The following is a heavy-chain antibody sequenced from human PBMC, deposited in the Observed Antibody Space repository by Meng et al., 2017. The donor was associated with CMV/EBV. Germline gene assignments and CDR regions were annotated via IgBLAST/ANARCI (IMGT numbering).Heavy chain of an antibody. D-gene: IGHD6-13*01. J-gene: IGHJ6*02. CDR1: GGTFSSYA. V-gene: IGHV1-69*05. Sequence: SVKVSCEASGGTFSSYAISWVRQAPGQGLEWMGGIIPIFGTANYAQKFQGRVTITTDESTSTAYMELISLRSEDTAVYYCARGRGGGSAASTYMYYYYGIDVWGQGTTVTVSS. CDR2: IIPIFGTA. CDR3: ARGRGGGSAASTYMYYYYGIDV.